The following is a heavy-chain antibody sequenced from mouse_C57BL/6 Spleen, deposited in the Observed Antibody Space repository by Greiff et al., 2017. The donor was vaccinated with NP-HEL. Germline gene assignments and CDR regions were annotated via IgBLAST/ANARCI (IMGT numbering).Heavy chain of an antibody. J-gene: IGHJ3*01. CDR3: AREGGNYDWFAY. Sequence: EVQRVESGGGLVKPGGSLKLSCAASGFTFSSYAMSWVRQTPEKRLEWVATISDGGSYTYYPDNVKGRFTISRDNAKNNLYLQMSHLKSEDTAMYYCAREGGNYDWFAYWGQGTLVTVSA. D-gene: IGHD2-1*01. CDR1: GFTFSSYA. V-gene: IGHV5-4*01. CDR2: ISDGGSYT.